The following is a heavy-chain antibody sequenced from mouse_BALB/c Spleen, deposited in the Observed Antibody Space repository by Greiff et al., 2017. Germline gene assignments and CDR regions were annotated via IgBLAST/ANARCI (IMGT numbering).Heavy chain of an antibody. V-gene: IGHV1-9*01. CDR3: ARDLRLDY. D-gene: IGHD1-2*01. CDR2: ILPGSGST. J-gene: IGHJ2*01. CDR1: GYTFSSYW. Sequence: QVQLKQSGAELMKPGASVKISCKATGYTFSSYWIEWVKQRPGHGLERIGEILPGSGSTNYNEKFKGKATFTADTSSNTAYMQLSSLTSEDSAVYYCARDLRLDYWGQGTTLTVSS.